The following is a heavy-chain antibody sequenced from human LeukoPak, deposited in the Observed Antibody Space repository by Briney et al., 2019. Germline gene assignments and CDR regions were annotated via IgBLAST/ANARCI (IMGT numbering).Heavy chain of an antibody. D-gene: IGHD3-10*01. CDR3: ARDLGGVLWFGEPSGGWFDP. Sequence: GGSLRLSCAASGFTFDDYGMSWVRQAPGKGLEWVSGINWNGGSTGYADSVKGRFAISRDNAKNSLYLQMNSLRAEDTALYHCARDLGGVLWFGEPSGGWFDPWGQGTLVTVSS. J-gene: IGHJ5*02. CDR1: GFTFDDYG. CDR2: INWNGGST. V-gene: IGHV3-20*01.